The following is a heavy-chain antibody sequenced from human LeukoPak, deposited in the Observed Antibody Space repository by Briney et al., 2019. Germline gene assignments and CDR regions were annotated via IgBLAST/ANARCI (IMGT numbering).Heavy chain of an antibody. Sequence: GGSLGLSCVASGFTFSSDTMTWVRQAPGKALEWVSSVSDSGSGSITSYADSVKGRFTISRDNFKNTLYLQMNSLRAEDTAVYFCARNRNTDPVYYYFGMDVWGQGTTVIVSS. V-gene: IGHV3-23*01. D-gene: IGHD1-14*01. CDR1: GFTFSSDT. J-gene: IGHJ6*02. CDR2: VSDSGSGSIT. CDR3: ARNRNTDPVYYYFGMDV.